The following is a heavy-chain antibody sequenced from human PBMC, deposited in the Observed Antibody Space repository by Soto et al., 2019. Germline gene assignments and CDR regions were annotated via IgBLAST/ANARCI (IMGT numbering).Heavy chain of an antibody. J-gene: IGHJ5*02. CDR2: IIPIFGTA. CDR1: GGTFSSYA. D-gene: IGHD1-26*01. V-gene: IGHV1-69*12. CDR3: GRQGGLVDGNWFDP. Sequence: QVQLVQSGAEVKKPGSSVKASCKASGGTFSSYAISWVRQAPGQGLEWMGGIIPIFGTANYAQKFQGRVTITADESTSTAYMELSSLRSEDTAVHYCGRQGGLVDGNWFDPWGQGTLVTVSS.